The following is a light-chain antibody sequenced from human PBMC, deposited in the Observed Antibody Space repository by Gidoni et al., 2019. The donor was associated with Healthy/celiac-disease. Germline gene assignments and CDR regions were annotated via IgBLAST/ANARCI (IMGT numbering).Light chain of an antibody. V-gene: IGLV3-1*01. CDR1: KLGDKY. CDR2: QDS. Sequence: SYVLTQQPSVSVPPGQTATITCSGDKLGDKYAFWYQQKPGQSPVLVIYQDSKRPSGIPERFSGSNSGNTATLTISGTQAMDEADYYCQAWDISTVVFGGGTKLTVL. CDR3: QAWDISTVV. J-gene: IGLJ2*01.